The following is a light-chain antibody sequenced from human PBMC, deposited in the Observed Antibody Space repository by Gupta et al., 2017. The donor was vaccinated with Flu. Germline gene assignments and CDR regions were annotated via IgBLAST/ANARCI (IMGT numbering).Light chain of an antibody. Sequence: SYKLTQPPSVSVSPGPTARITCSGDALPNQYAYWYQQRPGQAPILVMYKDTERPSGIPERFSGSTSGATVTLTIRRVQAEDEADYYCQSADSDDIPIVFGGGTKLTVL. CDR1: ALPNQY. CDR3: QSADSDDIPIV. V-gene: IGLV3-25*02. CDR2: KDT. J-gene: IGLJ2*01.